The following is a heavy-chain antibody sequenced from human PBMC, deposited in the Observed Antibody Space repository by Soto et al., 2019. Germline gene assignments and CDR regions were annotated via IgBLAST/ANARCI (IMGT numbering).Heavy chain of an antibody. V-gene: IGHV1-18*01. Sequence: QDQLVQSGGEVKKPGASVKVSCKASGYSFTNYGITWWRQAPGQGFEWRGWISANNGDTNYAQKLQGRVTMTTDASTSTAYLELRSLRSDDTAVYYCARDRGVAPPVAGNTHYYYYMDVWGKGTTVTVSS. D-gene: IGHD6-19*01. CDR2: ISANNGDT. J-gene: IGHJ6*03. CDR1: GYSFTNYG. CDR3: ARDRGVAPPVAGNTHYYYYMDV.